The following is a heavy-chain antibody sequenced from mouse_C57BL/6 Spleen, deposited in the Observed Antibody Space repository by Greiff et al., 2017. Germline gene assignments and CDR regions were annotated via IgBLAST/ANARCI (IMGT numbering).Heavy chain of an antibody. J-gene: IGHJ4*01. Sequence: EVQRVESGGGLVKPGGSLKLSCAASGFTFSSYAMSWVRQTPETRLEWVATISDGGSYTYYPDNVKGRFTISRDNAKNNLYLQMSHLKSEDTAMYYCARDTSGMGAMDYWGQGTSVTVSS. CDR3: ARDTSGMGAMDY. CDR2: ISDGGSYT. D-gene: IGHD2-10*02. CDR1: GFTFSSYA. V-gene: IGHV5-4*01.